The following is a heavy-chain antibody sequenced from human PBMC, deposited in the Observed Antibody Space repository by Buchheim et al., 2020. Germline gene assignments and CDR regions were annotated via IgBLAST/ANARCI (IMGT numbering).Heavy chain of an antibody. CDR3: ARALGYSYGPGDY. CDR1: GFTFSSYT. D-gene: IGHD5-18*01. V-gene: IGHV3-48*01. Sequence: EVQLVESGGGLVQPGESLRLSCAASGFTFSSYTMNRVRQAPGEGLEWVSYISSSSGTIYYADSVKGRFTISRDNAKNSLYLQMNSLRAEDTAVYYCARALGYSYGPGDYWGQGTL. CDR2: ISSSSGTI. J-gene: IGHJ4*02.